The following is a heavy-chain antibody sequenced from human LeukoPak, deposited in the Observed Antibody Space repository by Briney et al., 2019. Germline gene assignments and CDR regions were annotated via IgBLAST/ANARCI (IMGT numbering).Heavy chain of an antibody. CDR2: ISGYNGNT. Sequence: GASVKVSCKASGYTFSSYGISWVRQAPGQGLEWMGWISGYNGNTKYAQKLQGRVTMTTDTSTSTAYMELSSLRSEDTAVYYCAREFRPRYYYGSGSYRYYFDYWGQGTLVTVSS. CDR1: GYTFSSYG. J-gene: IGHJ4*02. D-gene: IGHD3-10*01. CDR3: AREFRPRYYYGSGSYRYYFDY. V-gene: IGHV1-18*01.